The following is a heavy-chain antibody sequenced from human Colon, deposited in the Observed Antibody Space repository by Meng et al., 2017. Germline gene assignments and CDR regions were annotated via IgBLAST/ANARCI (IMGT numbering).Heavy chain of an antibody. CDR2: ISFSGSYI. CDR1: GFTFSSYA. J-gene: IGHJ4*02. V-gene: IGHV3-21*01. CDR3: ARDLSSGSYGGGFDY. Sequence: EVQLVESGGGLVKPGGSLRLSCEASGFTFSSYAMNWVRQPPGKGLEWVSSISFSGSYIYYADSVRGRFTISRDNAKNSVYLQMNSLRAEDTAVYYCARDLSSGSYGGGFDYWGQGTLVTVSS. D-gene: IGHD1-26*01.